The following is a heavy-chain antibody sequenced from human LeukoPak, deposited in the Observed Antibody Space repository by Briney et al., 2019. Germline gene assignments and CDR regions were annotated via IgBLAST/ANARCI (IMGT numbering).Heavy chain of an antibody. CDR1: GGSISSYY. J-gene: IGHJ5*02. CDR2: IDYSGNT. Sequence: SETLSLTCTVSGGSISSYYWSWIRQPPGKGLEWIAYIDYSGNTNYNPSLKSRVTISIDTSKNQFSLKLSSVTAADTAVYYCARLTGNYYGWFDPWGQGTLVTVSS. CDR3: ARLTGNYYGWFDP. D-gene: IGHD1-26*01. V-gene: IGHV4-59*08.